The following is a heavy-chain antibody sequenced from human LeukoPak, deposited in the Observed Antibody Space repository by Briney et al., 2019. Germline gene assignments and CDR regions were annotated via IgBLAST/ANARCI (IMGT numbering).Heavy chain of an antibody. CDR2: ISWNSGSI. Sequence: PGGSLRLSCAASGFTFSSYWMHWVRQAPGKGLEWVSGISWNSGSIGYADSVKGRFTISRDNAKNSLYLQMNSLRAEDMALYYCAKAISHTAISPDAFDIWGQGTMVTVSS. D-gene: IGHD5-18*01. CDR3: AKAISHTAISPDAFDI. J-gene: IGHJ3*02. CDR1: GFTFSSYW. V-gene: IGHV3-9*03.